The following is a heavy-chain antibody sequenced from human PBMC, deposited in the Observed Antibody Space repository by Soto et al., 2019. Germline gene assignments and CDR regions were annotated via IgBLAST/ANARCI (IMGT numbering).Heavy chain of an antibody. CDR3: ARAPNYYDSSGYGGKAFDI. CDR2: IYYSGST. Sequence: LSLTCTVSGGSISSYYWSWIRQPPGKGLEWIGYIYYSGSTNYNPSLKSRVTISVDTSKNQFSLKLSSVTAADTAVYYCARAPNYYDSSGYGGKAFDIWGQGTMVTV. D-gene: IGHD3-22*01. CDR1: GGSISSYY. V-gene: IGHV4-59*01. J-gene: IGHJ3*02.